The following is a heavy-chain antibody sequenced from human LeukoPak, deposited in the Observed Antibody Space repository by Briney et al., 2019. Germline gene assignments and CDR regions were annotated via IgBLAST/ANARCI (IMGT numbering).Heavy chain of an antibody. CDR2: IAYDGSYK. D-gene: IGHD6-25*01. CDR3: ARGHRPYTSACFFDS. V-gene: IGHV3-30*04. Sequence: PGGSLRLSCAASGFTFSTYTMHWVRQAPGKGLEWVAVIAYDGSYKYYTESVRGRFTFSRDNSKNTLYLQMSSLRAEDTAVYYCARGHRPYTSACFFDSWGQGTLVTVSS. CDR1: GFTFSTYT. J-gene: IGHJ4*02.